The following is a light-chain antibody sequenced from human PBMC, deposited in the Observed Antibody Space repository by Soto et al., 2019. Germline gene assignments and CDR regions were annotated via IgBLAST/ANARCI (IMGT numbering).Light chain of an antibody. CDR2: EVY. CDR3: SSFTSSNTWV. CDR1: SSDVGGYNS. V-gene: IGLV2-14*01. J-gene: IGLJ3*02. Sequence: QSALTQPASVSGSPGQSITIFCTGTSSDVGGYNSVCWHQQHPGKAPKLMIYEVYNRPSGVSDRFSASKSGNTASLTISGLQADDEADYYCSSFTSSNTWVFGGGTKLTVL.